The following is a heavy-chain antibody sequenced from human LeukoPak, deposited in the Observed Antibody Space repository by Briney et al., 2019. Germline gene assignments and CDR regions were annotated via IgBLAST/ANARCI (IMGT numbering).Heavy chain of an antibody. CDR1: GYTFTSYD. D-gene: IGHD6-13*01. Sequence: ASVKVSCKASGYTFTSYDINWVRQATGQGLEWMGWMNPNSGNTGYAQKFQGRVTIARNTSISTAYMELSSLRSEDTAVYYCARGTSTWYEDCWGQGTLVTVSS. V-gene: IGHV1-8*03. CDR3: ARGTSTWYEDC. CDR2: MNPNSGNT. J-gene: IGHJ4*02.